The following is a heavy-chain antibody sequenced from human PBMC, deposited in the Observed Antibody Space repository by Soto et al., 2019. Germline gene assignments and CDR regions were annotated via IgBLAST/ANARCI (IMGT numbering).Heavy chain of an antibody. Sequence: LSLTCTVAGGSMSSHYWTWLRQPPGKGLEWIGYISYSGSSYYNPSLKSRVTISADTSRNQFSLRLTSVIAADTAVYFCARADPDASVGFWGQGTLVTVSS. CDR1: GGSMSSHY. CDR2: ISYSGSS. V-gene: IGHV4-59*11. CDR3: ARADPDASVGF. D-gene: IGHD3-16*01. J-gene: IGHJ4*02.